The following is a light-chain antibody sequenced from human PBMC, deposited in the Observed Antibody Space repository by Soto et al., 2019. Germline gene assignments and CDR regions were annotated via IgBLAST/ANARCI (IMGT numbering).Light chain of an antibody. CDR2: SNT. V-gene: IGLV3-12*02. J-gene: IGLJ2*01. CDR1: NIGSEG. CDR3: QVWDRSSDLGV. Sequence: SYELTQPHSVSVATVQMARITCGGNNIGSEGVHWNQQKPGQDPVLVIYSNTNRPSGIPERFSGSNPGNTATLSISRIEAGDEAAYYCQVWDRSSDLGVFGGGTKVTVL.